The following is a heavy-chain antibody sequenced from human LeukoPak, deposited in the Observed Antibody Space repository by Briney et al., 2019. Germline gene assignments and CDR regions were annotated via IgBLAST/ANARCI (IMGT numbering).Heavy chain of an antibody. V-gene: IGHV4-61*02. Sequence: SETLSLTCTVSGGSIRSGSYYWTWIRQPAGKGLEWIGRIYTSGNTNYNLSLKSRATISLDTSKNQFSLKLSSVTAADTAVYYCARVLASDNDFWSGSQFWFDPWGQGILVTVSS. CDR1: GGSIRSGSYY. D-gene: IGHD3-3*01. CDR2: IYTSGNT. CDR3: ARVLASDNDFWSGSQFWFDP. J-gene: IGHJ5*02.